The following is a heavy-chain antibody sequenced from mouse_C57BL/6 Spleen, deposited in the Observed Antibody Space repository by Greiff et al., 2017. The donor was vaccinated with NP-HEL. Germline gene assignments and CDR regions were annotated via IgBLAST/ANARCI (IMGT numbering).Heavy chain of an antibody. CDR2: IYPGSGST. D-gene: IGHD2-4*01. CDR3: ARGRKGYDYDWYFDV. J-gene: IGHJ1*03. V-gene: IGHV1-55*01. CDR1: GYTFTSYW. Sequence: VQLQQPGAELVKPGASVKMSCKASGYTFTSYWITWVKQRPGQGLEWIGDIYPGSGSTNYNEKFKSKATLTVDTSSSTAYMQLSSLTAEDSAVYYCARGRKGYDYDWYFDVWGTGTTVTGSS.